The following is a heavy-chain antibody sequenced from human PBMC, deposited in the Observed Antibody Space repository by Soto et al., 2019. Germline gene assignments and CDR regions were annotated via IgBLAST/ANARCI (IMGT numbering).Heavy chain of an antibody. Sequence: EASVKVSCKASGYTFTSDGITWVRQAPGQGLEWVGWINAHNGNTNYEQRLQDRLTLTTDTSTNTAYMELRNLRSDDTAVYYCARFRAGEAFDSWGHGTLVTVS. D-gene: IGHD2-21*01. J-gene: IGHJ4*01. CDR3: ARFRAGEAFDS. V-gene: IGHV1-18*01. CDR2: INAHNGNT. CDR1: GYTFTSDG.